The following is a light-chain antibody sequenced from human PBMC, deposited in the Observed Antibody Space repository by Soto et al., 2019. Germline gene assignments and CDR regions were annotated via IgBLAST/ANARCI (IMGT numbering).Light chain of an antibody. CDR2: GAS. V-gene: IGKV3-15*01. Sequence: EIVMTQPPATLSVSPGERATLSCRASQIVGSNLAWYQQIPGQAPRPLIYGASTRAIGIPPRFSGSGSGTEFTLTISSLQSEDFAVYYCQQYNNWPYTFGRGTKLEIK. J-gene: IGKJ2*01. CDR1: QIVGSN. CDR3: QQYNNWPYT.